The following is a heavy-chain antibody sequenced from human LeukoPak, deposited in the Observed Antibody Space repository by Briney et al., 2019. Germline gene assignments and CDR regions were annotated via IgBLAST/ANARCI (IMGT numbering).Heavy chain of an antibody. J-gene: IGHJ5*02. V-gene: IGHV3-30*04. CDR3: ARDLVSGSYGGWFDP. CDR1: GFTFNNYA. D-gene: IGHD1-26*01. CDR2: ISYDGSKR. Sequence: GRSLRLSCAASGFTFNNYAMHWVRQAPGKGLEWVAVISYDGSKRYYQDSVKGRFTISRDNSKNTLYLQVSSLRPEDTAVYYCARDLVSGSYGGWFDPRGQGTLVTVSS.